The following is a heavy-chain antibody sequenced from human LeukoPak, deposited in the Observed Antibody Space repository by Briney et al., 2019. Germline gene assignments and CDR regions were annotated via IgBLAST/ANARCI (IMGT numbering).Heavy chain of an antibody. Sequence: PGGSLRLSCVASGFSFTSSHMTWVRQAPGKGLEGVAFIRRDGSDRFHADSVKGRFTISRGNAKNSLYLQMNSLRAEDTAVYYCARYYDFWSGYYTLRGYYMDVWGKGTTVTVSS. V-gene: IGHV3-33*08. CDR1: GFSFTSSH. J-gene: IGHJ6*03. D-gene: IGHD3-3*01. CDR2: IRRDGSDR. CDR3: ARYYDFWSGYYTLRGYYMDV.